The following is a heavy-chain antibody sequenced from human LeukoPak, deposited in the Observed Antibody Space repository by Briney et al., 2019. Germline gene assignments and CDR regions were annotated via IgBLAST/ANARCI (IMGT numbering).Heavy chain of an antibody. J-gene: IGHJ4*02. Sequence: ASVKVSCKASGGTFSSYAISWVRQAPGQGLEWMGGIIPIFGTANYAQKFQGRVTITTDESTSTAYMELSSLRSEDTAVYYCARSECSSTSCAGYFDYWGQGTLVTVSS. CDR3: ARSECSSTSCAGYFDY. D-gene: IGHD2-2*01. CDR1: GGTFSSYA. CDR2: IIPIFGTA. V-gene: IGHV1-69*05.